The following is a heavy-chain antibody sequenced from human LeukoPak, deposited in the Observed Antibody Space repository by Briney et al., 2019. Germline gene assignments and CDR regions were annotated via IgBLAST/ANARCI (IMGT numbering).Heavy chain of an antibody. J-gene: IGHJ4*02. Sequence: GESLRLSCAASGFTFSGSWMNWVRQAPGKGLEWVVNINPDGSQKRFVDSVVGRFTMSRDNAKNSLYLQMNSLRVEDTAVFYCAAWTDRGYNFWAQGTLVTVSS. D-gene: IGHD5-24*01. CDR3: AAWTDRGYNF. CDR2: INPDGSQK. CDR1: GFTFSGSW. V-gene: IGHV3-7*01.